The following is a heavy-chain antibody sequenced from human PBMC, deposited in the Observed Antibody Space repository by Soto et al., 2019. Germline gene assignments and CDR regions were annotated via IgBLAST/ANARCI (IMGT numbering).Heavy chain of an antibody. V-gene: IGHV3-66*01. CDR1: GFIVSDTY. CDR2: ISNRGDT. CDR3: PREPRYCRGGSCSITGDAYDI. Sequence: EVQLVESGGGLVQPGGSLRLSCTASGFIVSDTYVNWVRQAPGKGLEWVSVISNRGDTHYADSVRGRFSLSRDISDNTLHLQMNNLRVEDTAVYYYPREPRYCRGGSCSITGDAYDIWGQGTMVTVSS. J-gene: IGHJ3*02. D-gene: IGHD2-15*01.